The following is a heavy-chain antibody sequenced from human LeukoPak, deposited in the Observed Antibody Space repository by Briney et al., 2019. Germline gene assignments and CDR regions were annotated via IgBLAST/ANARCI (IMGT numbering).Heavy chain of an antibody. CDR1: GFTFSSFS. Sequence: GGSLRLSCAGFGFTFSSFSVDWVRQAPGKGLEWVASVNSGGSHIYYADSVKGRFTISRDNAKNSLYLQMNSLRAEDTAVYYCARDFHAGFSRYYFDSWGQGTLVTVSS. J-gene: IGHJ4*02. CDR2: VNSGGSHI. CDR3: ARDFHAGFSRYYFDS. V-gene: IGHV3-21*01. D-gene: IGHD2/OR15-2a*01.